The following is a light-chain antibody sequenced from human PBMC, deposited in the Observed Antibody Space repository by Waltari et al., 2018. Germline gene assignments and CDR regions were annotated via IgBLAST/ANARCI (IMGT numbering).Light chain of an antibody. CDR1: QRVSSY. Sequence: DIQMTQFPSSLSASVGDRVSISCRASQRVSSYLYWYQQKPGNAPKLLIYATSSLQSGVPSRFSGSGSGTDFTLTISSLQPEDFATYHCQQSYSLFTFGPGTKVDMK. J-gene: IGKJ3*01. CDR3: QQSYSLFT. V-gene: IGKV1-39*01. CDR2: ATS.